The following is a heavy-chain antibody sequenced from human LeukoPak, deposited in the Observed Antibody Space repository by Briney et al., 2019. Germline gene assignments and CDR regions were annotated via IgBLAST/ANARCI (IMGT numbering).Heavy chain of an antibody. CDR3: VRRGDASSGWGDHDY. V-gene: IGHV3-23*01. CDR2: ISGSGGST. CDR1: GFTFSTYA. J-gene: IGHJ4*02. D-gene: IGHD6-19*01. Sequence: GGSLRLSCAASGFTFSTYAMSWVRQAPGRGLEWVSGISGSGGSTHYADSVKGRFTISRDNSKNTLYLQMSSLTGEDTALYYCVRRGDASSGWGDHDYWGQGALVTVSS.